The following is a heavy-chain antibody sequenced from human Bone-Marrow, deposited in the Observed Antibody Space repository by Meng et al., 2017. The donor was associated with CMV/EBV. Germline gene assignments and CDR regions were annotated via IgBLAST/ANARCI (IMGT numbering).Heavy chain of an antibody. D-gene: IGHD3-3*01. CDR3: AKDVLYYDFWSFLAV. V-gene: IGHV3-13*03. J-gene: IGHJ6*01. Sequence: GGSLRLSCAACGFTFSSYDMHWVRQATGKGLEWVSAIGTAGDTYYPGSVKGQFTISRENAKNSLYLQMNSLRAEDTAVYYCAKDVLYYDFWSFLAVWGQGATVTGSS. CDR1: GFTFSSYD. CDR2: IGTAGDT.